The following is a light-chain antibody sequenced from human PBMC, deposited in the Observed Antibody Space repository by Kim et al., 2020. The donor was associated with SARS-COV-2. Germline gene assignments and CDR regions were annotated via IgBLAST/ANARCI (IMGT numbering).Light chain of an antibody. J-gene: IGLJ3*02. Sequence: ALTQPASVSGSPGQSITISCTGTSSDVGGYNYVSWYQQHPGKAPKLMIYDVSNRPSGVSNRFSGSKSGNTASLTISGLQAEDEADYYCSSYTSSSTWVFGGGTQLTVL. CDR3: SSYTSSSTWV. CDR1: SSDVGGYNY. CDR2: DVS. V-gene: IGLV2-14*03.